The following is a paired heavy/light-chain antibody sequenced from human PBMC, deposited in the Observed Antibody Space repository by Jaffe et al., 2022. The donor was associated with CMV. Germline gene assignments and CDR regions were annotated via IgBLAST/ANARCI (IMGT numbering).Light chain of an antibody. CDR2: ANT. Sequence: QSVLTQPPSVSGAPGQRVTISCTGSTSNIGAGYDVNWYQQLPGTAPKLIIYANTNRPSGVPDRFSGSKSGTSASLAITGLQAEDEADYYCQSSDRSLSDPWVFGGGTKLTVL. V-gene: IGLV1-40*01. J-gene: IGLJ3*02. CDR1: TSNIGAGYD. CDR3: QSSDRSLSDPWV.
Heavy chain of an antibody. CDR1: GHTLSKLS. V-gene: IGHV1-24*01. J-gene: IGHJ3*01. CDR3: ATVRPIRWIVLVTADNQAGTAFDV. D-gene: IGHD2-21*02. Sequence: QVQLVQSGAEVKKPGASVKVSCKVSGHTLSKLSMHWVRQAPGKGLEWMGGFDPEDGETVYAQKIQGRVTMTEDTSTDTAYMELSSLTSDDTAVYYCATVRPIRWIVLVTADNQAGTAFDVWGQGTLVTISS. CDR2: FDPEDGET.